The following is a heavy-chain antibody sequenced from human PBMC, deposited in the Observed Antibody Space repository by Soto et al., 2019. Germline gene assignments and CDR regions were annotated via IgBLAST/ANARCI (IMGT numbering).Heavy chain of an antibody. Sequence: EVQLEESGGGLVQPGRSLRLSCAASGFTFDDYAMHWVRQAPGKGLEWVSGISWNSGSIGYADSVKGRFTISRDNAKNSLYLQMNSLRAEDTALYYCAKDSSGSYYGKFDYWGQGTLVTVSS. CDR1: GFTFDDYA. D-gene: IGHD1-26*01. CDR3: AKDSSGSYYGKFDY. J-gene: IGHJ4*02. CDR2: ISWNSGSI. V-gene: IGHV3-9*01.